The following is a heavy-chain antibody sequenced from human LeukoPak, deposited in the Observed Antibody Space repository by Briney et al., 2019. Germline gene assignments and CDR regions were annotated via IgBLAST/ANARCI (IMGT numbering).Heavy chain of an antibody. CDR2: INHSGST. CDR3: ASGSRDYGDYGAGSCWFDP. V-gene: IGHV4-34*01. J-gene: IGHJ5*02. Sequence: PSETLSLTCAVYGGSFSGYYWSWIRQPPGKGLEWIGEINHSGSTNYNPSLKSRVTISVDTSKNQFSLKLSSVTAADTAVYYCASGSRDYGDYGAGSCWFDPWGQGTLVTVSS. D-gene: IGHD4-17*01. CDR1: GGSFSGYY.